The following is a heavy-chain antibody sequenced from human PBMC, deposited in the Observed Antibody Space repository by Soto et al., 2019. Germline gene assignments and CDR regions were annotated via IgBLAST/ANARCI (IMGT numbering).Heavy chain of an antibody. CDR1: GFTFSNYA. J-gene: IGHJ5*01. V-gene: IGHV3-23*01. Sequence: EVQLLESGGGLIQPGGSLRLSCAASGFTFSNYAMCWVRQAPGKGLEWVSAMSGSGGTTYYADSVKGRLTVFRDNSKNPNYVQMNSQRAEDTAVYYCAKGQSPAVSLVHYYDCWGGLDSWGPGTLGSVSS. CDR2: MSGSGGTT. CDR3: AKGQSPAVSLVHYYDCWGGLDS. D-gene: IGHD3-3*01.